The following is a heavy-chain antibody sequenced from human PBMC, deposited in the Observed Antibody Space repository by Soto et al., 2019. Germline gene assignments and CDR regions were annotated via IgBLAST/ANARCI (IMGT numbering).Heavy chain of an antibody. J-gene: IGHJ4*02. V-gene: IGHV1-3*01. CDR3: ERTGGGGSYQFDC. D-gene: IGHD2-15*01. CDR2: INAGNGNT. CDR1: GYTFTIYA. Sequence: ASVKVSCKASGYTFTIYAMHWVRQAPGQRLAWMGWINAGNGNTKYSQKLKGRVTITRDTSASTAYMELSSLRSEDTAVYYCERTGGGGSYQFDCWGQGTLVTVSS.